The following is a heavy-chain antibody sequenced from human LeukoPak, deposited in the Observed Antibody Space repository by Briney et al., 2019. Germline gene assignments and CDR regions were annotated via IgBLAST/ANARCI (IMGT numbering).Heavy chain of an antibody. V-gene: IGHV1-2*02. Sequence: GASVKVSCKASGYTVTNYYVHWVRQAPGQGLEWMGWINPNTGGTNYAQKFQGRVTMTKDTSTNAAYMELNKLTSDDTAVYYCGRGNKSFDPWGQGTLVTVSS. CDR2: INPNTGGT. CDR1: GYTVTNYY. CDR3: GRGNKSFDP. J-gene: IGHJ5*02.